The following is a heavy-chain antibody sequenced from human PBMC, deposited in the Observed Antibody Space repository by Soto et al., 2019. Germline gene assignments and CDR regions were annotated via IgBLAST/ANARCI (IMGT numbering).Heavy chain of an antibody. CDR3: AKAYGSGSLYYYYGMDV. D-gene: IGHD3-10*01. Sequence: QVQLVESGGGVVQPGRSLRLSCAASGFTFSSYGMHWVRQAPGKGLEWVAVISYDGSNKYYADSVKGRFTISRDNSKNPXYLQMNSLRAEDTAVYYCAKAYGSGSLYYYYGMDVWGQGTTVTVSS. J-gene: IGHJ6*02. CDR2: ISYDGSNK. V-gene: IGHV3-30*18. CDR1: GFTFSSYG.